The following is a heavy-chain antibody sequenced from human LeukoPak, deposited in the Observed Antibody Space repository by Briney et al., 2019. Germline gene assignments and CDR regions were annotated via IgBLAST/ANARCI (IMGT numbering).Heavy chain of an antibody. Sequence: SETLSLTCAVYGGSFSGYYWSWIRQPPGKGLEWIGEINHSGSTNYNPSLKSRVTISVDTSKNQFSLKLSSVTAADTAVYYCARARGVRYGSGSYYLDYWGQGTLVTVSS. J-gene: IGHJ4*02. V-gene: IGHV4-34*01. CDR2: INHSGST. D-gene: IGHD3-10*01. CDR1: GGSFSGYY. CDR3: ARARGVRYGSGSYYLDY.